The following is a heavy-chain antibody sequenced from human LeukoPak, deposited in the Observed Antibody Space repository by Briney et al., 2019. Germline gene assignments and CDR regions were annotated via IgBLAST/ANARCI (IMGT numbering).Heavy chain of an antibody. CDR1: GGTFSSYA. Sequence: GASVKVSCKASGGTFSSYAISWVRQAPGQGLEWMGGIIPIFGTANYAQKFQGRVTITADESTSTAYMELSSLRSEDTAVYYCARGQCSSTSCYGPLDYWGQGTLVTVSS. CDR3: ARGQCSSTSCYGPLDY. J-gene: IGHJ4*02. V-gene: IGHV1-69*13. D-gene: IGHD2-2*01. CDR2: IIPIFGTA.